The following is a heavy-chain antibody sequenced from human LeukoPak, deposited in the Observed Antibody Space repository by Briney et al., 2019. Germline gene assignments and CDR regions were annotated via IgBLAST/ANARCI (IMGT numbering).Heavy chain of an antibody. CDR2: IYYSKNT. V-gene: IGHV4-39*01. CDR3: VSPRGFSYGYFDY. CDR1: GFTVSNSY. D-gene: IGHD5-18*01. J-gene: IGHJ4*02. Sequence: GSLRLSCAVSGFTVSNSYINWVRQAPGKGLEWIGSIYYSKNTYYNPSLKSRVTISADTSKNQFSLTLGSVSATDTAVYYCVSPRGFSYGYFDYWGQGTLVTVSS.